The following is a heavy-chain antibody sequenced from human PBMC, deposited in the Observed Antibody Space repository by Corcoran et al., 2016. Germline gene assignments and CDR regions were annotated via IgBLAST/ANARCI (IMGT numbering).Heavy chain of an antibody. CDR1: GGSISSSSYY. Sequence: QLQLQESGPGLVKPSETLSLTCTVSGGSISSSSYYWGWIRQPPGKGLEWIGSIYYSGSTYYNPSLKSRVTISVDTSKNQFSLKLSSVTAADTAVYYCAGVFWGLGGGRLPPVRGDAFDIWGQGTMVTVSS. J-gene: IGHJ3*02. D-gene: IGHD3-10*02. V-gene: IGHV4-39*07. CDR2: IYYSGST. CDR3: AGVFWGLGGGRLPPVRGDAFDI.